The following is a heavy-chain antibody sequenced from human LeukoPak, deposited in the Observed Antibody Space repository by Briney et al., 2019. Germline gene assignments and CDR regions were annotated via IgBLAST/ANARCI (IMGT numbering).Heavy chain of an antibody. CDR3: ARGYALYSGRYIDFDY. CDR2: IYPNNGGT. CDR1: GYTFTGHY. J-gene: IGHJ4*02. D-gene: IGHD1-26*01. Sequence: ASVKVPCKASGYTFTGHYMHWVRQTPGQGLEWMGWIYPNNGGTNYTQKSQGGVTMTRDTSISTPYIELSRLRSEDTPVFYCARGYALYSGRYIDFDYWGQGTLVTVSS. V-gene: IGHV1-2*02.